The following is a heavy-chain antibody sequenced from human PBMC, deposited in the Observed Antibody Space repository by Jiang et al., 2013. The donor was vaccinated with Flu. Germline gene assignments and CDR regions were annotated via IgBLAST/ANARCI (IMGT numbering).Heavy chain of an antibody. D-gene: IGHD5-12*01. CDR2: INSDGSST. J-gene: IGHJ4*02. CDR1: GFTFSSYW. CDR3: ARGGYSGYFDYYFDY. V-gene: IGHV3-74*01. Sequence: LVQPGGSLRLSCAASGFTFSSYWMHWVRQAPGKGLVWVSRINSDGSSTSYADSVKGRFTISRDNAKNTLYLQMNSLRAEDTAVYYCARGGYSGYFDYYFDYWGQGTLVTVSS.